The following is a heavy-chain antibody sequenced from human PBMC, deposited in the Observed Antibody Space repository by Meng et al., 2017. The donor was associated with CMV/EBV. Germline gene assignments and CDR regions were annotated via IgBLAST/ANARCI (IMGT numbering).Heavy chain of an antibody. CDR3: ARSGYCSSTSCSKTSIGVDDY. V-gene: IGHV1-46*01. D-gene: IGHD2-2*01. CDR2: INPSGGST. CDR1: GYTFTRYY. J-gene: IGHJ4*02. Sequence: ASVKVSCKASGYTFTRYYMHWVRQAPGQGLEWMGIINPSGGSTSYAQKFQGRVTMTRDTSTSTVYMELSSLRSEDTAAYYCARSGYCSSTSCSKTSIGVDDYWGQGTLVTVSS.